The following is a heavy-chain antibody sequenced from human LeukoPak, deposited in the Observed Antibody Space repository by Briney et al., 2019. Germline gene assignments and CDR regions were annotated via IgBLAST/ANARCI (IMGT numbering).Heavy chain of an antibody. V-gene: IGHV3-21*01. CDR2: ISSSSSYI. D-gene: IGHD3-10*01. Sequence: SGGSLRLSCAASGFTFSSYSMNWVRQAPGKGLEWVSSISSSSSYIYYADSVKGRFTISRDNAKNSLYLQMNSLRAEDTAVYYCARRASVTLNDYWGQGTLVTVSS. CDR1: GFTFSSYS. CDR3: ARRASVTLNDY. J-gene: IGHJ4*02.